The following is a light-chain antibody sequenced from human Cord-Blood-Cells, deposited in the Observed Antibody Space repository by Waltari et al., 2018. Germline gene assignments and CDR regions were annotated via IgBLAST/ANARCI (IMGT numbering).Light chain of an antibody. CDR2: DAS. CDR1: QSISSW. Sequence: IQMTQSPSPLSASVGDRVTIPCRVSQSISSWLAWYQQKPGKAPKLLIYDASSLESGVPSRFSGSGSGTEFTLTISSLQPDDFATYYCQQYNSYPYTFGQGTKLEIK. J-gene: IGKJ2*01. CDR3: QQYNSYPYT. V-gene: IGKV1-5*01.